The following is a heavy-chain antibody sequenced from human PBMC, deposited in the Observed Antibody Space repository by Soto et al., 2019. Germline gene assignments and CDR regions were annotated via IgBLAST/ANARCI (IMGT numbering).Heavy chain of an antibody. J-gene: IGHJ4*02. CDR3: ARGFVCSGGSCYFMYYFDY. CDR1: GGSFSGYY. D-gene: IGHD2-15*01. V-gene: IGHV4-34*01. Sequence: QSPTLSLTCAVYGGSFSGYYWSWIRQPPGKGLEWIGEINHSGSTNYNPSLKSRVTISVDTSKNQFSLKLSSVTAADTAVYYCARGFVCSGGSCYFMYYFDYWGQGTLVTVSS. CDR2: INHSGST.